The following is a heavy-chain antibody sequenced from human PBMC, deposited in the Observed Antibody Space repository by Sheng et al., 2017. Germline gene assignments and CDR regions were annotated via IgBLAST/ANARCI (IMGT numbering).Heavy chain of an antibody. CDR3: ATYCVVTTCRYRGIDS. J-gene: IGHJ4*02. Sequence: QVQLQESGPGLVKPSGTLSLTCAVSGDSISSTNWWSWVRQPPGKGLEWIGGISHSGNTNYNPSLKSRVTISVDPSKNQFSLKLNSVTAADTAMYYCATYCVVTTCRYRGIDSWGQGTLVTVS. CDR1: GDSISSTNW. CDR2: ISHSGNT. D-gene: IGHD2-21*01. V-gene: IGHV4-4*02.